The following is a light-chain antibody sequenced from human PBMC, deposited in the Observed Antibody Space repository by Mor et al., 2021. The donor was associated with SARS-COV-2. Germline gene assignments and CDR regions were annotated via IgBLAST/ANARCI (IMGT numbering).Light chain of an antibody. V-gene: IGLV2-14*01. CDR3: FSYTSDHRHV. Sequence: PPGVSDRFSGSKSGNTASLTISGLQAEDEADYHCFSYTSDHRHVFGTGTKVTVL. J-gene: IGLJ1*01.